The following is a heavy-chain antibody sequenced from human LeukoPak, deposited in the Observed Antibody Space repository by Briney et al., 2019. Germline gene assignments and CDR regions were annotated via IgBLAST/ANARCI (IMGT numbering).Heavy chain of an antibody. D-gene: IGHD5-24*01. Sequence: SVKASCKASGGTFCSYAISLVRQAPGQGLEWMGGIIPIFGTAKYTQKIQSRVTITADESTSTGYRELSSLRSEDTAVYYCARSRVEMATTSFDYWGQGTLVTVSS. CDR2: IIPIFGTA. CDR3: ARSRVEMATTSFDY. J-gene: IGHJ4*02. V-gene: IGHV1-69*13. CDR1: GGTFCSYA.